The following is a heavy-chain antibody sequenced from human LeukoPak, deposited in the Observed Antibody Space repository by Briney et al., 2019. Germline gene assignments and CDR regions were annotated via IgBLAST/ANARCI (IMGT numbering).Heavy chain of an antibody. Sequence: ASVKVSCKVSGYTLTELSMHWVRQAPGKGLEWMGGFDPEDGETIYAQKFQGRVTMTEDTSTDTAYMELSSLRSEDTAVYYCATDRGYSYGYGFDYWGQGTLVTVSS. J-gene: IGHJ4*02. CDR1: GYTLTELS. D-gene: IGHD5-18*01. V-gene: IGHV1-24*01. CDR3: ATDRGYSYGYGFDY. CDR2: FDPEDGET.